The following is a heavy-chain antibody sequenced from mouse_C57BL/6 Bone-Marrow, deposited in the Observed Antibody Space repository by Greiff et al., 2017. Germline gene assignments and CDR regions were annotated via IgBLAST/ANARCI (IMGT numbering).Heavy chain of an antibody. CDR1: GFTFSSYG. Sequence: EVMLVESGGDLVKPGGSLKLSCAASGFTFSSYGMSWVRQTPGKRLEWVATISRGGSYTYYPDSVKGRFNISRDNANTTLYLQMSSLKSEDTAMYYCAAQALFLYARDYWGQGTSVTVSS. CDR3: AAQALFLYARDY. V-gene: IGHV5-6*01. D-gene: IGHD3-2*02. J-gene: IGHJ4*01. CDR2: ISRGGSYT.